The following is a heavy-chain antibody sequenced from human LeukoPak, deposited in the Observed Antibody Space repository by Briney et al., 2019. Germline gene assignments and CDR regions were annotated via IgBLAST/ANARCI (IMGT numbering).Heavy chain of an antibody. D-gene: IGHD2-15*01. CDR3: ARDGFEDIVVVVAAYSGALSRYYYMDV. Sequence: GGSLRLSCAASGFTFSSYSVNWVRQAPGKGLERVSYISSSSSTIYYADSVKGRFTISRDNAKNSLYLQMNSLRAEDTAVYYCARDGFEDIVVVVAAYSGALSRYYYMDVWGKGTTVTISS. CDR1: GFTFSSYS. CDR2: ISSSSSTI. V-gene: IGHV3-48*01. J-gene: IGHJ6*03.